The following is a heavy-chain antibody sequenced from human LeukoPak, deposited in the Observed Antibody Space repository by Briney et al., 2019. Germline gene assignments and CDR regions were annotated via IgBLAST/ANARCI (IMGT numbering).Heavy chain of an antibody. CDR3: ARDTSGWYLDY. CDR2: IYYSGST. D-gene: IGHD6-19*01. CDR1: GGSISRGGYY. Sequence: SETLSLTCTVSGGSISRGGYYWSRIRQHPGKGVECLGYIYYSGSTYYNPSLKSRVTISVDTSKNQVSLKLSSVTAAYTAVYYCARDTSGWYLDYWGQGTLVTVSS. V-gene: IGHV4-31*03. J-gene: IGHJ4*02.